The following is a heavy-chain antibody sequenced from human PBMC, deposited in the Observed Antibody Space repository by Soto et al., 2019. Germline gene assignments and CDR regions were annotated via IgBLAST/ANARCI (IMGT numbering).Heavy chain of an antibody. J-gene: IGHJ4*02. CDR2: ISFDGSNK. CDR1: GFTFSTFG. D-gene: IGHD6-19*01. Sequence: QVQLVESGGGVVQPGRSLRLSCVASGFTFSTFGMHWIRQAPGKGLEWVAVISFDGSNKYYADSVKGRFTISRDNSKNTLYVEMNRLRPEDTAVYYCAKDRGSGWTNFDYWGQGTLVTVSS. V-gene: IGHV3-30*18. CDR3: AKDRGSGWTNFDY.